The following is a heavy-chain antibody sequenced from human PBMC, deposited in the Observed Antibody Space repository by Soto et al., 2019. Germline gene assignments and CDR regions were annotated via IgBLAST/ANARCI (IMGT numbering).Heavy chain of an antibody. CDR1: GFTFSSYS. D-gene: IGHD3-22*01. CDR2: ISSSSSYI. J-gene: IGHJ6*02. Sequence: GGSLRLSCAASGFTFSSYSMNWVRQAPGKGLEWVSSISSSSSYIYYADSVKGRFTISRDNAKNSLYLQMNSLRAEDTAVYYCARDHGTMIVVVIPPGMDVWGQGTTVTVSS. CDR3: ARDHGTMIVVVIPPGMDV. V-gene: IGHV3-21*01.